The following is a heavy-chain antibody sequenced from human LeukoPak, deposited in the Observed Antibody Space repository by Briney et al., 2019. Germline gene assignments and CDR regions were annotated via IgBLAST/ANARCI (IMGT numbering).Heavy chain of an antibody. CDR3: ARGWLIRGVSHGQSDY. V-gene: IGHV1-2*06. Sequence: ASVKVSCKASGYPFTGYYIHWVRQAPGQGLEWMGRINPNSGGANYAQSFQGRVTVTRDTSTSTAYMELSNLRSDDTAVYYCARGWLIRGVSHGQSDYWGQGTLVTVSS. CDR2: INPNSGGA. J-gene: IGHJ4*02. CDR1: GYPFTGYY. D-gene: IGHD3-10*01.